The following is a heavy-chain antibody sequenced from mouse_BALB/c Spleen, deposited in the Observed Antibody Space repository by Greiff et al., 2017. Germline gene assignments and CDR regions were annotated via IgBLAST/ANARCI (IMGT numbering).Heavy chain of an antibody. CDR1: GFTFTDYY. J-gene: IGHJ3*01. CDR2: IRNKANGYTT. Sequence: EVKLVESGGGLVQPGGSLRLSCATSGFTFTDYYMSWVRQPPGKALEWLGFIRNKANGYTTEYSASVKGRITISRDNSQSILYLQMNTLRAEDSATYYCARDRITPFACWGQGTLVTVSA. CDR3: ARDRITPFAC. V-gene: IGHV7-3*02. D-gene: IGHD1-1*01.